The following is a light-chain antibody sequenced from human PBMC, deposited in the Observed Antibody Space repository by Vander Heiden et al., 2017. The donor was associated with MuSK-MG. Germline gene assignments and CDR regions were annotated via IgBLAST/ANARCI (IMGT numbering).Light chain of an antibody. CDR3: QTYDSNSRGF. Sequence: NFMLTQPPSVSASPEKPVNISGTRSSCRIATNYVQWFQQRSGSAPTPVIFEDDHRPPWVPDRFSGSVDSSSNSASLTISGLQTEDAGDYYCQTYDSNSRGFFGGGTRLTVL. CDR1: SCRIATNY. V-gene: IGLV6-57*03. CDR2: EDD. J-gene: IGLJ2*01.